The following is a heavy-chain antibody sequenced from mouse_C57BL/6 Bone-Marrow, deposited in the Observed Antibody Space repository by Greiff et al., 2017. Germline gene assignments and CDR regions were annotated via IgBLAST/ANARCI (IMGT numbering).Heavy chain of an antibody. CDR3: ARHNYYYGSSYWYFDV. D-gene: IGHD1-1*01. V-gene: IGHV1-62-2*01. CDR1: GYTFTEYT. CDR2: FYPGSGSI. Sequence: VKVVESGAELVKPGASVKLSCKASGYTFTEYTIHWVKQRSGQGLEWIGWFYPGSGSIKYNEKFKDKATLTADKSSSTVYMELSRLTSEDSAVYFCARHNYYYGSSYWYFDVWGTGTTVTVSS. J-gene: IGHJ1*03.